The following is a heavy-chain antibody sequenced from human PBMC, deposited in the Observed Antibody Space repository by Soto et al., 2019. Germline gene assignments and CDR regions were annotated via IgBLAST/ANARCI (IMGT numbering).Heavy chain of an antibody. J-gene: IGHJ4*02. Sequence: EVQLVESGGGLVQPGGSLRLSCAASGFDFSNAWMHWVRQAPGKGLVWVSHVNSDGSITTYADSVKGRFTISRDNAKNTVYLQMTSLRGEATAVYYCTRDQASSSAVWGQGTLVTVSS. CDR3: TRDQASSSAV. CDR1: GFDFSNAW. D-gene: IGHD2-21*01. CDR2: VNSDGSIT. V-gene: IGHV3-74*01.